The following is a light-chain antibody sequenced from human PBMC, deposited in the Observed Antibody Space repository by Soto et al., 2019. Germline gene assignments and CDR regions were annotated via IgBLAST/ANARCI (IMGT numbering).Light chain of an antibody. CDR2: GAS. V-gene: IGKV3-20*01. CDR1: QSVSSSY. J-gene: IGKJ3*01. CDR3: QHYGSSLLFT. Sequence: EIVLTQSPGTLSLSPGERATLSCRASQSVSSSYLAWYQQKPGQAPRLLIYGASSRATGIPDRFSGSGSGPDFTLTISRLEPEDFAVYYCQHYGSSLLFTFGPGTKVDIK.